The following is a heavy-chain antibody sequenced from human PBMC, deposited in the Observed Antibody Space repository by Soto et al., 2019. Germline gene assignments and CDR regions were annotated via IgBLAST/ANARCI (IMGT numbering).Heavy chain of an antibody. CDR1: GFSFSDYS. Sequence: QVQLVASGGDLVKPGGSLRLSCVASGFSFSDYSLTWMSQAPGGGLAFVAFLGNTAITDYYADSVKGRFTIPRGNARKSVYLQMDSLRAEDAAVYYCARDLQQMLSHKHCDYYLVGWGTGTTVTVSS. CDR2: LGNTAITD. CDR3: ARDLQQMLSHKHCDYYLVG. J-gene: IGHJ6*04. V-gene: IGHV3-11*01. D-gene: IGHD3-22*01.